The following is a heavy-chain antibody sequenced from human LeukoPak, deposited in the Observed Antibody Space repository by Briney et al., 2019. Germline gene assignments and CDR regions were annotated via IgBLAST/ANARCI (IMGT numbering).Heavy chain of an antibody. CDR3: VRDKDWGFDS. Sequence: GESLRLSCAASGFTFTSYTMNWVRQAPGKGLEWVSHIGTGTSTVGYADSIKGRFTISRDNAKNSVDLQMISPRVDDSAVYYGVRDKDWGFDSCGQGALVTASS. CDR2: IGTGTSTV. J-gene: IGHJ4*02. V-gene: IGHV3-48*01. CDR1: GFTFTSYT. D-gene: IGHD3/OR15-3a*01.